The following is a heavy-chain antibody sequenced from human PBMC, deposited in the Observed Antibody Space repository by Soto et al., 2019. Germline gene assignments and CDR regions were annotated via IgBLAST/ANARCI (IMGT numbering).Heavy chain of an antibody. CDR2: ISYDGSNK. J-gene: IGHJ4*02. CDR3: ARDPARFLEWFEGHFDY. V-gene: IGHV3-30-3*01. CDR1: GFTFSSYA. Sequence: PVGSLRLSCAASGFTFSSYAMHWVRQAPCKWLEWVAVISYDGSNKYYADSVKGRFTMSRDNSKNTLYLQMNSLRAEDTAVYYCARDPARFLEWFEGHFDYWGQGTLVTVSS. D-gene: IGHD3-3*01.